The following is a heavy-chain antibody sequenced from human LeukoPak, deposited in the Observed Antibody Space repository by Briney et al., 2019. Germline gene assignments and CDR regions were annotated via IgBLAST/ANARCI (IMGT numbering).Heavy chain of an antibody. D-gene: IGHD3-16*01. CDR1: GFTFRTFG. Sequence: GGSLRLSCEASGFTFRTFGMHWVRQAPGKGLEWVATISYDGSSEYYADSTKGRFTISRDNSKTTLYLQMNSLRVADTAVYHCAKDNTYDWDYIDHWGRGILVTVSS. J-gene: IGHJ4*02. CDR3: AKDNTYDWDYIDH. CDR2: ISYDGSSE. V-gene: IGHV3-30*18.